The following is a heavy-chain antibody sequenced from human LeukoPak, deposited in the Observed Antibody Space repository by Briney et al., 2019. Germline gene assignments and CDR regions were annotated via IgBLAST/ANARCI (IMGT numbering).Heavy chain of an antibody. CDR2: IKSKTDGGTT. CDR3: TTGYGDYYFDY. Sequence: GVSLRLSCAASRFTFSNAWMSWVRQAPGKGLEWVGRIKSKTDGGTTDYAAPVKGRFTISRDDSKNTLYLQMNSLKTEDTAVYYCTTGYGDYYFDYWGQGTLVTVSS. J-gene: IGHJ4*02. V-gene: IGHV3-15*01. CDR1: RFTFSNAW. D-gene: IGHD4-17*01.